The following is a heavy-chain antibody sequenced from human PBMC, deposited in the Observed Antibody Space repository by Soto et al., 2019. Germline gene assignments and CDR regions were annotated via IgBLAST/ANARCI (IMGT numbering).Heavy chain of an antibody. Sequence: EVQLVESGGGLVQPGGSLRLSCAASGFTFSSFWMNWVRQVPGKGLEWVANINRDGSDKYYVASVKGQFTISRDNAKNSLYLQMNSLRAEDTAVYYCARDGYYYGMDVWGQGTTVTVSS. J-gene: IGHJ6*02. CDR1: GFTFSSFW. V-gene: IGHV3-7*01. CDR2: INRDGSDK. CDR3: ARDGYYYGMDV.